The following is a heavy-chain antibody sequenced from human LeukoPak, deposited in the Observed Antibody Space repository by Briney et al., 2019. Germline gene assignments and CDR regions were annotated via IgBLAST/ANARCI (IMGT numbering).Heavy chain of an antibody. V-gene: IGHV4-30-4*01. CDR3: ARDGYNSGYFDY. Sequence: PSETLSLTCTVSGASISSGGYYWHWIRQPPGKGLEWIGYIYYSRSTSYSPSLKSRLTISVDTSKNQFSLKLSSVTAADTAVYYCARDGYNSGYFDYWGQGTLVTVSS. J-gene: IGHJ4*02. CDR2: IYYSRST. D-gene: IGHD5-24*01. CDR1: GASISSGGYY.